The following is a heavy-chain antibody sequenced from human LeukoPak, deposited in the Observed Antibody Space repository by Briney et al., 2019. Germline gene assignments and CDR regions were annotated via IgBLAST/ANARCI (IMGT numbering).Heavy chain of an antibody. Sequence: SETLSLTCTVSGGSISSGSYYWSWIRQPAGEGLEWIGRIYTSGSTNYNPSLKSRVTISVDTSKNQFSLKLSSVTAAETAVYYCARGPSSYYYDSSPGDYFDYWGQGTLVTVSS. CDR1: GGSISSGSYY. CDR2: IYTSGST. J-gene: IGHJ4*02. V-gene: IGHV4-61*02. CDR3: ARGPSSYYYDSSPGDYFDY. D-gene: IGHD3-22*01.